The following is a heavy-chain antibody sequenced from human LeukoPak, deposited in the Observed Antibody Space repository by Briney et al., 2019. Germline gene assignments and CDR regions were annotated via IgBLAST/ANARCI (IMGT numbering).Heavy chain of an antibody. CDR1: GGSISSDSYH. Sequence: SETLSLTCTVSGGSISSDSYHCNWIRQPAGKGLQWVGRIYPSGSTNYNPSLKSRITISVDTSKNQCSLKLSSVTAADTAVYYCARSYYYDSSGSRDAFDIWGQGTMVTVSS. J-gene: IGHJ3*02. V-gene: IGHV4-61*02. D-gene: IGHD3-22*01. CDR3: ARSYYYDSSGSRDAFDI. CDR2: IYPSGST.